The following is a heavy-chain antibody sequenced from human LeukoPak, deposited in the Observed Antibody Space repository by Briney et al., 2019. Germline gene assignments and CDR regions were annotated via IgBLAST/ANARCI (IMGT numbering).Heavy chain of an antibody. CDR3: ASGYYDFWSGYSGNFDY. CDR1: GGAISSSSYY. D-gene: IGHD3-3*01. CDR2: IYYSGST. V-gene: IGHV4-39*07. J-gene: IGHJ4*02. Sequence: SGTLSLPCTVSGGAISSSSYYWGWIRQPPGKGRGWIGSIYYSGSTYYNPSLKSRVTISVDTSKNQFSLKLSSVTAADTAVYYCASGYYDFWSGYSGNFDYWGQGTLVTVSS.